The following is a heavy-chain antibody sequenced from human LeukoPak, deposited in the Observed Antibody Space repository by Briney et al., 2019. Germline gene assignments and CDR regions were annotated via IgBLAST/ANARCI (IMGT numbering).Heavy chain of an antibody. J-gene: IGHJ4*02. Sequence: GGSLRLSCAASGFTFSSYAMSWVRQAPGKGLEWVSAISGSGGSTYYADSVKGRFTISRDNSKNTLYLQMNSLRAEDTAVYYCAKSVTMVRGVIFGYFDYWGQGTLVTVSS. CDR1: GFTFSSYA. V-gene: IGHV3-23*01. CDR2: ISGSGGST. CDR3: AKSVTMVRGVIFGYFDY. D-gene: IGHD3-10*01.